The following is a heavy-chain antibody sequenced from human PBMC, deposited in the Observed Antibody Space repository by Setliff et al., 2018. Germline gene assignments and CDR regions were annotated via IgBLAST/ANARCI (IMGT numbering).Heavy chain of an antibody. Sequence: LRLSCAASGFTFSSYSMNWVRQAPGKGLEWVSYISSSSSTIYYTDSVKGRLTISRDNAKNSLYLQMISLRAEYTAVYYWGRLSRATSRREFDYWGQGTLVTVSS. CDR2: ISSSSSTI. CDR1: GFTFSSYS. V-gene: IGHV3-48*04. J-gene: IGHJ4*02. CDR3: GRLSRATSRREFDY. D-gene: IGHD1-26*01.